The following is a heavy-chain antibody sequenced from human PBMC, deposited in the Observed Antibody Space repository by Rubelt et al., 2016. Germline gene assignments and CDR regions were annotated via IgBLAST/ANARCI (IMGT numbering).Heavy chain of an antibody. J-gene: IGHJ4*02. V-gene: IGHV3-21*04. CDR2: ISSSSSYI. Sequence: GRGLEWVSSISSSSSYIYYADSVKGRFTISRDNAKNSLYLQMNSLRAEDTAVYYCAKDLTNYYDSSGSLWGQGTLVTVSS. D-gene: IGHD3-22*01. CDR3: AKDLTNYYDSSGSL.